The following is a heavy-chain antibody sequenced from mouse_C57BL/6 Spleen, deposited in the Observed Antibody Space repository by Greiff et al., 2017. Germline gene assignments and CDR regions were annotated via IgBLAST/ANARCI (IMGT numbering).Heavy chain of an antibody. CDR2: ISSGGSYT. V-gene: IGHV5-6*01. Sequence: EVQLQESGGDLVKPGGSLKLSCAASGFTFSSYGMSWVRQTPDKRLEWVATISSGGSYTYYPDSVKGRFTISRDNAKNTLYLQMSSLKSEDTAMYYCAREGTPYFDYWGQGTTLTVSS. CDR1: GFTFSSYG. J-gene: IGHJ2*01. D-gene: IGHD3-3*01. CDR3: AREGTPYFDY.